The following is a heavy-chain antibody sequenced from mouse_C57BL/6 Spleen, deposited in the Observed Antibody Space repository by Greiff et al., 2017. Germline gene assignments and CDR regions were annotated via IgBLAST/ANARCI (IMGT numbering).Heavy chain of an antibody. CDR1: GFTFSDYY. D-gene: IGHD2-2*01. CDR2: ISNGGGST. V-gene: IGHV5-12*01. CDR3: ARRRIYYGYDDAMDY. Sequence: EVKLMESGGGLLQPGGSLKLSCAASGFTFSDYYMYWVRQTPEKRLEWVAYISNGGGSTYYPDTVKGRFTISRDNAKNTLYLQMSRLKSEDTAMYYCARRRIYYGYDDAMDYWGQGTSVTVSS. J-gene: IGHJ4*01.